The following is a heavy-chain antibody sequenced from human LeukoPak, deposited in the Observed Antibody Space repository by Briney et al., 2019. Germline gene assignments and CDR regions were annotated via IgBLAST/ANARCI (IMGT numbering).Heavy chain of an antibody. CDR1: GFTVSSNY. Sequence: GGSLRLSCAASGFTVSSNYMSWVRQAPGKGLEWVSVIYSGGSTYYADSVKGRFTISRDNSKNTLYLQMNSLRAEDTAVYYCARDRIAVAGIPFDYWGQGTLVTVPS. V-gene: IGHV3-53*01. CDR2: IYSGGST. D-gene: IGHD6-19*01. CDR3: ARDRIAVAGIPFDY. J-gene: IGHJ4*02.